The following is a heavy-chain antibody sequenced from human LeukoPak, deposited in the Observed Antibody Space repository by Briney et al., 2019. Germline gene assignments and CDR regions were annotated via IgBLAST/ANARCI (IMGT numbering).Heavy chain of an antibody. CDR3: AKNPYEYYFDY. Sequence: GASVKVSCKASGYTFTGYCMHWVRRAPGQGLEWMGWINPNSGDTNYAQKFQGRVTMTRDTSINTAYMELSRLRTDDTAVYYCAKNPYEYYFDYWGQGTLVTVSS. J-gene: IGHJ4*02. V-gene: IGHV1-2*02. CDR1: GYTFTGYC. D-gene: IGHD5-12*01. CDR2: INPNSGDT.